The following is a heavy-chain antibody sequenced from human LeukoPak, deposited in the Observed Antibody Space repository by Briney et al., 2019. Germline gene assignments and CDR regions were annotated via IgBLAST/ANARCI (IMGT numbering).Heavy chain of an antibody. CDR3: AKERYSSSSLFAVTPFDY. J-gene: IGHJ4*02. D-gene: IGHD6-13*01. CDR1: GFTFSDFG. Sequence: GGSLRLSCAASGFTFSDFGMYWVRQAPGKGLEWVTVISYHGNNKYYTDSVKGRFTISRDNSKNTLYLQMNSLRAEDTAVYYCAKERYSSSSLFAVTPFDYWGQGTRITVSS. CDR2: ISYHGNNK. V-gene: IGHV3-30*18.